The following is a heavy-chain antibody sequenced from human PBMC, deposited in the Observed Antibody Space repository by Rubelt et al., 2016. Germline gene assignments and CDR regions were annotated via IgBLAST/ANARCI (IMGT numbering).Heavy chain of an antibody. CDR2: IIPILGIA. CDR1: GGTFSSYA. D-gene: IGHD6-6*01. J-gene: IGHJ6*02. V-gene: IGHV1-69*04. Sequence: QVQLVQSGAEVKKPGSSVKVSCKASGGTFSSYAISWVRQAPGQGLEWMGRIIPILGIANYAQKFQGRVTITADKSTSTAYRELGSLRSEDTAVYYCASSLPNLFGIAARDYYYYYGMDVWGQGTTVTVSS. CDR3: ASSLPNLFGIAARDYYYYYGMDV.